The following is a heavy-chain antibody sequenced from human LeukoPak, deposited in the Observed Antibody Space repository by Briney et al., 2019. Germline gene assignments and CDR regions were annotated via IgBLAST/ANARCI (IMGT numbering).Heavy chain of an antibody. CDR1: GFTLDDYA. CDR3: AKEVAYNRGAFDV. D-gene: IGHD1-14*01. J-gene: IGHJ3*01. CDR2: VSWNSGTI. Sequence: AGGSLRLSCAASGFTLDDYAMHWVRQAPGKGLEWVSGVSWNSGTIDYADSVKGRFTISRDNAKNSLYLQMNSLRAEDTALYYCAKEVAYNRGAFDVWGQGTMVTVSS. V-gene: IGHV3-9*01.